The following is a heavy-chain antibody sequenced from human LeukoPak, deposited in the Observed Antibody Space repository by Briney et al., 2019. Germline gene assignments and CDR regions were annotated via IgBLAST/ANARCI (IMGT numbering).Heavy chain of an antibody. V-gene: IGHV4-38-2*02. D-gene: IGHD2-21*02. CDR1: GYSISSGYC. CDR3: ARVSGWNIVVVTALGWFDP. J-gene: IGHJ5*02. Sequence: SETLSLTCTVSGYSISSGYCWGWIRQPPGKGLEWTGSIYHSGSTYYNPSLKSRVTISVDTSKNQLSLKLSSVTAADTAVYYCARVSGWNIVVVTALGWFDPWGQGTLVTVSS. CDR2: IYHSGST.